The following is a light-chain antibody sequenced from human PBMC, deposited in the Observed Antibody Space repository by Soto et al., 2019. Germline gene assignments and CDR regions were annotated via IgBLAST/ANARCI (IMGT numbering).Light chain of an antibody. CDR2: DVS. V-gene: IGLV2-14*01. Sequence: QSVLTQPASVSGSPGQSITISCTGTSSDVGGYNYVSWYQQHPGKAPKLMIYDVSNRPSGVSNRFSGSKSGNTASLTISGLQAEDEADYYCSSYTCSSTPDVFGTESKVTVL. CDR3: SSYTCSSTPDV. CDR1: SSDVGGYNY. J-gene: IGLJ1*01.